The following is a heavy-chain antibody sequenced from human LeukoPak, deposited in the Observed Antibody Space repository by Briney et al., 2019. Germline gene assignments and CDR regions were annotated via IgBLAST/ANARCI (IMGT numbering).Heavy chain of an antibody. Sequence: SETLSLTCTVSGDSISSSMYYWGWIRQSPGGGLEWIGSIYYSGSTYYNPSLKSRVTISVDTSKNQFSLKLSSVTAADTAVYYCARPVYYYGSGSYRGVNWFDPWGQGTLVTVSS. CDR3: ARPVYYYGSGSYRGVNWFDP. CDR2: IYYSGST. J-gene: IGHJ5*02. D-gene: IGHD3-10*01. CDR1: GDSISSSMYY. V-gene: IGHV4-39*01.